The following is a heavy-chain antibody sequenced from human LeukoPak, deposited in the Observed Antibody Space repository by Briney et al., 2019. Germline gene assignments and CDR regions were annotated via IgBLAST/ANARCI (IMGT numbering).Heavy chain of an antibody. J-gene: IGHJ4*02. Sequence: GGSLRLSCAASGFTFSSYGMHWVRQAPGKGLEWVAFIRYDGSNEYYADSVKGRFTISRDNSKNTLYLQMNSLRAEDTAVYYCARGLDGYLDYWGQGTLVTVSS. CDR2: IRYDGSNE. D-gene: IGHD5-24*01. CDR1: GFTFSSYG. CDR3: ARGLDGYLDY. V-gene: IGHV3-30*02.